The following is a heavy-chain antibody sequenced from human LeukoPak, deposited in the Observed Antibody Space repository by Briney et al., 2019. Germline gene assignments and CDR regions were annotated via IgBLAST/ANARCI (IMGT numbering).Heavy chain of an antibody. CDR2: ISGSGGST. CDR1: GFTFSSYA. V-gene: IGHV3-23*01. J-gene: IGHJ2*01. D-gene: IGHD5-12*01. CDR3: AKPDDYGRRLRYWYFDL. Sequence: PGGSLRLSCAASGFTFSSYAMSWVRQAPGKGLEWVSAISGSGGSTYYADSVKGRFTISRDNSKNTLYLQMNSLRAEDTAVYYCAKPDDYGRRLRYWYFDLWGRGTPVTVSS.